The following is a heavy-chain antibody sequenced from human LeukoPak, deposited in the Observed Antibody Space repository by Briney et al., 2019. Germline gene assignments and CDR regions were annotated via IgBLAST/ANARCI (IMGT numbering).Heavy chain of an antibody. CDR1: GFTFSSYG. V-gene: IGHV3-48*01. CDR2: ISSSSSTI. Sequence: GGSLRLSCAASGFTFSSYGMTWVRQAPGKGLEWVSYISSSSSTIYYADSVKGRFTISRDNAKNTLYLQMNSLRAEDTAVYYCAKDRDVWGSLLDYWGQGTLVTVSS. CDR3: AKDRDVWGSLLDY. J-gene: IGHJ4*02. D-gene: IGHD3-16*01.